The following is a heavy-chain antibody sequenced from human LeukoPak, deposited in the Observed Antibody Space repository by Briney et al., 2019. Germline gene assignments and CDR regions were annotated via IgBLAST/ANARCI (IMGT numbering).Heavy chain of an antibody. D-gene: IGHD5-12*01. Sequence: GRSLRLSCAASGFTFSNYAMHWVRQAPGKGLEWVAVISYDGSNKFYADSVKGRFTISRDNSKNTLHLHMNSLRAEDTAVYYCARSLATSYYYMDVWGKGTTVTVSS. CDR2: ISYDGSNK. CDR3: ARSLATSYYYMDV. V-gene: IGHV3-30*04. CDR1: GFTFSNYA. J-gene: IGHJ6*03.